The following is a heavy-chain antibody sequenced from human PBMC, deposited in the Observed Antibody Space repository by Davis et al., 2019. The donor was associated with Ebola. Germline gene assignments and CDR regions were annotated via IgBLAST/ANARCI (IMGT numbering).Heavy chain of an antibody. Sequence: PGGSLRLSCAASGFTFNNFWIHWVRQAPGKGLEWVSQIYFDERTRTYADSVKGRFTISRDNAKNTVYLQMSSLRAEDTAIYYCVRDRPHWEWGQGTLVTVSS. V-gene: IGHV3-74*01. CDR1: GFTFNNFW. J-gene: IGHJ4*02. CDR3: VRDRPHWE. D-gene: IGHD1-26*01. CDR2: IYFDERTR.